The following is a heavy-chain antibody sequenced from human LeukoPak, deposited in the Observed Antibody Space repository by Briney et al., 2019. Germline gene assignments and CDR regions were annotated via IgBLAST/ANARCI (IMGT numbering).Heavy chain of an antibody. CDR1: GFTFSSYA. Sequence: PGGSLRLSCAASGFTFSSYAMSWVRQAPGKGLEWVSSISSSSSYIYYADSVKGRFTISRDNAENSLYLQMNSLRAEDTAVYYCAKSGLNRFDYWGQGILVTVSS. D-gene: IGHD1-14*01. CDR3: AKSGLNRFDY. J-gene: IGHJ4*02. CDR2: ISSSSSYI. V-gene: IGHV3-21*04.